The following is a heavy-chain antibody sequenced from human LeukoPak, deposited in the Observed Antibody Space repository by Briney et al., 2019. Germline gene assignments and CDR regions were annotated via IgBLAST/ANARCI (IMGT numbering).Heavy chain of an antibody. V-gene: IGHV1-18*04. CDR2: ISAYNGNT. D-gene: IGHD5-18*01. CDR1: GYTFSAYY. CDR3: AREGGYSYVQGGSQLRDWFDP. Sequence: GASVKVSCKASGYTFSAYYMHWVRQAPGQGLEWMGWISAYNGNTNYAQKLQGRVTMTTDTSTSTAYMELRSLRSDDTAVYYCAREGGYSYVQGGSQLRDWFDPWGQGTLVTVSP. J-gene: IGHJ5*02.